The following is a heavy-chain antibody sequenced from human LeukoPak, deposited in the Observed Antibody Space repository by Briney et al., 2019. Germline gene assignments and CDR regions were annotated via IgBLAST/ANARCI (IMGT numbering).Heavy chain of an antibody. CDR1: GFTFDDYG. CDR3: ARASLYYYDSSGRWYFGY. J-gene: IGHJ4*02. D-gene: IGHD3-22*01. V-gene: IGHV3-20*04. CDR2: INWNGGST. Sequence: GGSLRLSCAASGFTFDDYGMSWVRQAPGKGLEWVSGINWNGGSTGYADSVKGRFTISRDNAKNSLYLQMDSLRAEDTAVYYCARASLYYYDSSGRWYFGYWGQGTLVTVSS.